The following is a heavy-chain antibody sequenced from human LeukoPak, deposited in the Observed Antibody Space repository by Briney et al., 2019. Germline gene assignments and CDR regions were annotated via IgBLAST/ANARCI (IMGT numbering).Heavy chain of an antibody. Sequence: SETLSLTCAVYGGSFSGYYWSWIRQPPGKGLEWIGEINHSGSTNYNPSLKSRVTISVDTSKNQLSLKLSSVTAADTAVYYCARRRRDGYNYSYYYYYMDVWGKGTTVTISS. CDR1: GGSFSGYY. CDR2: INHSGST. D-gene: IGHD5-24*01. CDR3: ARRRRDGYNYSYYYYYMDV. J-gene: IGHJ6*03. V-gene: IGHV4-34*01.